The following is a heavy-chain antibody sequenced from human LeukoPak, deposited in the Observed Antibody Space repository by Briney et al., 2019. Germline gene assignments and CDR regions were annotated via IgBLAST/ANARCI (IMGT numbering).Heavy chain of an antibody. Sequence: GGSLRLSCAASGFTFSSYSTNWARQAPGKGLEWVSYISSSSSTIYYADSVKGRFTISRDNAKNSLYLQMNSLKAEDTAVYYCTTDLVGLDRPRGYWGQGTLVTVSS. CDR3: TTDLVGLDRPRGY. CDR2: ISSSSSTI. V-gene: IGHV3-48*01. D-gene: IGHD3/OR15-3a*01. CDR1: GFTFSSYS. J-gene: IGHJ4*02.